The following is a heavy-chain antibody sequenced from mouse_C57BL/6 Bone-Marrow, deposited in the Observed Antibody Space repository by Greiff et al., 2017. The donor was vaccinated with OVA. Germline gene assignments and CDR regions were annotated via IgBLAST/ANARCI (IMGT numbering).Heavy chain of an antibody. CDR2: IYPGGGYT. CDR1: GYTFTNYW. J-gene: IGHJ2*01. V-gene: IGHV1-63*01. CDR3: ARSGDGYYGY. D-gene: IGHD2-3*01. Sequence: VKLLESGAELVRPGTSVKMSCKASGYTFTNYWIGWAKQRPGHGLEWIGDIYPGGGYTNYNEKFKGKATLTADKSSSTAYMQFSSLTSEDSAIYYCARSGDGYYGYWGQGTTLTVSS.